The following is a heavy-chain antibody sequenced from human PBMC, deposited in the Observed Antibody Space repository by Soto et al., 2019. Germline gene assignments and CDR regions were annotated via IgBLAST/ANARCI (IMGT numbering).Heavy chain of an antibody. V-gene: IGHV4-30-4*01. D-gene: IGHD1-1*01. Sequence: LSLTCTVSGDSISSADYYWSWIRQTPGKGLEWIGHIFYSGTTYYNPSLKSRLTISVDTSKNHFSLRLTSVTAADTAVYYCARDLWVEPELYYYGMDVWGQGTKDTVYS. J-gene: IGHJ6*02. CDR2: IFYSGTT. CDR1: GDSISSADYY. CDR3: ARDLWVEPELYYYGMDV.